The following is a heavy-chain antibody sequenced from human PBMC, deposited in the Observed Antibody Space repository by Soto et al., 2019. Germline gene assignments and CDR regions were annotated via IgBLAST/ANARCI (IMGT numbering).Heavy chain of an antibody. Sequence: QLQLKESGPGLVKPSETLSLTCTVSGGSIKWSPYYWGWIRQSPGKGLEWIGSMYYSGTTYYNPSLKSRVTISVATSKNHCSMKLSSVTAADTAVYYCARHVGASIELLFEYWGQGTLVTVSS. CDR1: GGSIKWSPYY. D-gene: IGHD3-10*01. CDR3: ARHVGASIELLFEY. CDR2: MYYSGTT. J-gene: IGHJ4*02. V-gene: IGHV4-39*01.